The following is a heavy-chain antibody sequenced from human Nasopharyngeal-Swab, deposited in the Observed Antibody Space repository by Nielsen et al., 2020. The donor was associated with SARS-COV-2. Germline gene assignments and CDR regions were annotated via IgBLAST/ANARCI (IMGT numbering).Heavy chain of an antibody. CDR3: ARERELWFGADYYYYYYMDV. CDR2: IYYSGST. J-gene: IGHJ6*03. CDR1: GGSISSGGYY. Sequence: SETLSLTCTVSGGSISSGGYYWSWIRQHSGKGLEWIGYIYYSGSTYYNPSLKSRVTISVDTSKNQFSLKLSSVTAADTAVYYCARERELWFGADYYYYYYMDVWGKGTTVTVSS. V-gene: IGHV4-31*03. D-gene: IGHD3-10*01.